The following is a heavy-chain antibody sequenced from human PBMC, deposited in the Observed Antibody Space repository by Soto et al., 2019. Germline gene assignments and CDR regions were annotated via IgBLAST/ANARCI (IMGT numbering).Heavy chain of an antibody. J-gene: IGHJ5*02. CDR2: IYYSGST. Sequence: PSETLSLTCTVSGGSISSGGYYWSWIRQHPGKGLEWIGYIYYSGSTYYNPSLKSRVTISVDTSKNQFSLKLSSVTAADTAVYYCATDRYYGSGSYSFRWFDPWGQGTRVTVSS. D-gene: IGHD3-10*01. CDR3: ATDRYYGSGSYSFRWFDP. CDR1: GGSISSGGYY. V-gene: IGHV4-31*02.